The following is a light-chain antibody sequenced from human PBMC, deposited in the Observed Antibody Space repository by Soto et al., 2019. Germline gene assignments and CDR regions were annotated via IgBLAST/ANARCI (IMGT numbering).Light chain of an antibody. J-gene: IGLJ1*01. CDR2: NNN. CDR1: SSNIGTNT. Sequence: QSVLTQPPSASGTPGQRVTISCSGSSSNIGTNTVNWYLQLPGTAPKLLMYNNNQRPSGVPERFSGSKSGTSASLAIGGFQSEDEADYYCAAWDDSLDGFYVFGSGTKVTVL. V-gene: IGLV1-44*01. CDR3: AAWDDSLDGFYV.